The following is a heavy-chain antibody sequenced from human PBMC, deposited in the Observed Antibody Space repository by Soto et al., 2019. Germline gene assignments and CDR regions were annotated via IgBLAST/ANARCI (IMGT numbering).Heavy chain of an antibody. J-gene: IGHJ4*02. CDR1: GGSISSSTYY. D-gene: IGHD3-22*01. Sequence: SETLSLTCTVSGGSISSSTYYWGWIRQPPGQGLEWIGNIYYGGSPYYNPSLKSRVTVSVDTSKNQFSLKLSSVTAADTAVYYCARQSGSGYYPLAYWGQGTLVTVSS. V-gene: IGHV4-39*01. CDR2: IYYGGSP. CDR3: ARQSGSGYYPLAY.